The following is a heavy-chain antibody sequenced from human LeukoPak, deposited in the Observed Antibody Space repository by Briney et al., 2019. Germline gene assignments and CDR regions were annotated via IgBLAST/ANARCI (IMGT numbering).Heavy chain of an antibody. CDR3: ARGDLVVVAATEYYYYGMDV. CDR2: INHSGST. D-gene: IGHD2-15*01. J-gene: IGHJ6*02. V-gene: IGHV4-34*01. CDR1: GGSFSGYY. Sequence: PSETLSLTCAVYGGSFSGYYWSWIRQPPGKGLEWIGEINHSGSTNYNPSLKSRVTISVDTSKNQFSLKLSSVTAADTAVYYCARGDLVVVAATEYYYYGMDVWGQGTTVTVSS.